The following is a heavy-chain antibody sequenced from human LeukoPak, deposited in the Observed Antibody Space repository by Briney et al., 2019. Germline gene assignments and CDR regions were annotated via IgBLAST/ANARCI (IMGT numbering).Heavy chain of an antibody. CDR3: AREVTYYDFWSGYYRKSEYDY. D-gene: IGHD3-3*01. CDR2: ISAYNGNT. J-gene: IGHJ4*02. CDR1: GYTFTSYG. Sequence: VASVKVSCKASGYTFTSYGISWVRQAPGQGLEWMGWISAYNGNTNYAQKLQGRVTMTTDTSTSTAYMELRSLRSDDTAVYYCAREVTYYDFWSGYYRKSEYDYWGQGTLVTVSS. V-gene: IGHV1-18*01.